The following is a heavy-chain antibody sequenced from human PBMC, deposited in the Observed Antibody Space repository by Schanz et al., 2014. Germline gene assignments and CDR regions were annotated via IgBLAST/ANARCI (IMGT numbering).Heavy chain of an antibody. Sequence: EVRLVESGGGLVKPGGSLRLSCAASGFSFSTYGMTWVRRAPGKGLEWVSSISSSSMYIYQADSMRGRFTISRDNAKNSLYLQVNNLSAEDTAVYYCVRDKKGFVAVAGRAPFDYWGQGTLVTVSS. J-gene: IGHJ4*02. CDR3: VRDKKGFVAVAGRAPFDY. V-gene: IGHV3-21*01. CDR2: ISSSSMYI. CDR1: GFSFSTYG. D-gene: IGHD6-19*01.